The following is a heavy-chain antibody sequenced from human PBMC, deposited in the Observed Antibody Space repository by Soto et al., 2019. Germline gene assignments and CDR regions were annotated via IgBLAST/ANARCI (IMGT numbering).Heavy chain of an antibody. V-gene: IGHV4-31*03. CDR3: AREEQLGRGGFDY. J-gene: IGHJ4*02. CDR2: IYYSGST. CDR1: GGCISSGGYY. D-gene: IGHD6-6*01. Sequence: QVQLQESGPGLVKPSQTLSLTCTVSGGCISSGGYYWSWIRQHPGKGLEWIGYIYYSGSTYYNPALTSRVTLSVDTSKNQFSLKLCSVTAVDTAVHYCAREEQLGRGGFDYWGQGTLVTFSS.